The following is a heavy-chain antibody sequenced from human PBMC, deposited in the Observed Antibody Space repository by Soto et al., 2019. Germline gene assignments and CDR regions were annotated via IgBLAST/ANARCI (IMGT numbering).Heavy chain of an antibody. CDR2: INAGNGNT. CDR3: ARAVAVPADFDY. V-gene: IGHV1-3*01. J-gene: IGHJ4*02. Sequence: ASVKVSCKASGYTFTGYAMHWVRQAPGQRLEWMGWINAGNGNTKYSQKFQGRVTITRDTSASAAYMELSSLSSEDTAVYYCARAVAVPADFDYWGQGTLVTSPQ. D-gene: IGHD6-19*01. CDR1: GYTFTGYA.